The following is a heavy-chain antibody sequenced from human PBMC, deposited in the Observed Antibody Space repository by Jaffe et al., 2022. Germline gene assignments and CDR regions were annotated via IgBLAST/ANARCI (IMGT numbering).Heavy chain of an antibody. CDR2: ISGSGGST. Sequence: EVQLLESGGGLVQPGGSLRLSCAASGFTFSSYAMSWVRQAPGKGLEWVSAISGSGGSTYYADSVKGRFTISRDNSKNTLYLQMNSLRAEDTAVYYCAKDGERVVVAATPSYFDYWGQGTLVTVSS. CDR1: GFTFSSYA. V-gene: IGHV3-23*01. CDR3: AKDGERVVVAATPSYFDY. J-gene: IGHJ4*02. D-gene: IGHD2-15*01.